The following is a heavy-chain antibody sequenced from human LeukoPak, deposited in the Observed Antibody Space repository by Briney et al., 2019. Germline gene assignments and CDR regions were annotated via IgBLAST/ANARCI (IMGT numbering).Heavy chain of an antibody. CDR3: ARVGVIAARPYYYYMDV. Sequence: SQTLSLTCTVSGGSISSGGYYWSWIRQHPGKGLEGIGYIYYSGSTYYNPSLKSRVTISVDTSKNQFSLKLSSVTAADTAVYYCARVGVIAARPYYYYMDVWGKGTTVTVSS. V-gene: IGHV4-31*03. CDR2: IYYSGST. CDR1: GGSISSGGYY. D-gene: IGHD6-6*01. J-gene: IGHJ6*03.